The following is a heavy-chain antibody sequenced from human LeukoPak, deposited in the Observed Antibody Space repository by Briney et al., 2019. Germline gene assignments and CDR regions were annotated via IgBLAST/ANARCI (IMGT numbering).Heavy chain of an antibody. J-gene: IGHJ4*02. CDR1: GYSISSGYY. Sequence: SETLSLTCTVSGYSISSGYYWGWIRQPPGKGLEWIGSIYHSGSTYYNPSLKSRVTISVDTSKNQFSLKLSSVTAADTAVYYCARAELRFLEWNYYFDYWGQGTLVTVSS. D-gene: IGHD3-3*01. CDR2: IYHSGST. CDR3: ARAELRFLEWNYYFDY. V-gene: IGHV4-38-2*02.